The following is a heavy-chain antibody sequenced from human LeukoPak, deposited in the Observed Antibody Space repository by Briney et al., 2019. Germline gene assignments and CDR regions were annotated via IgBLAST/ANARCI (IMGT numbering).Heavy chain of an antibody. CDR1: GFTFSSYW. Sequence: GGSLRLSCAASGFTFSSYWMSWVRQAPGKGLEWVANIKQDGSEKYYVDSVKGRFTISRDNAKNSLYLQMNSLRAEDTAVYYCAREGPGLISHRPFDYWGQGTLVTVSS. V-gene: IGHV3-7*01. D-gene: IGHD3/OR15-3a*01. CDR2: IKQDGSEK. J-gene: IGHJ4*02. CDR3: AREGPGLISHRPFDY.